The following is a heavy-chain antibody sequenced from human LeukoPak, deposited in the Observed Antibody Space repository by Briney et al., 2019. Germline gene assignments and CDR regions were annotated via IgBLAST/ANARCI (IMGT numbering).Heavy chain of an antibody. Sequence: ASVKVSCKVSGYTLTELSMHWVRQAHGKGLEWMGGFDPEDGETIYAQKFQGRVTMTEDTSTDTAYMELSSLRSEDTAVYYCATPTVVVVAASRAFDIWGQGTMVTVSS. CDR1: GYTLTELS. CDR2: FDPEDGET. CDR3: ATPTVVVVAASRAFDI. J-gene: IGHJ3*02. D-gene: IGHD2-15*01. V-gene: IGHV1-24*01.